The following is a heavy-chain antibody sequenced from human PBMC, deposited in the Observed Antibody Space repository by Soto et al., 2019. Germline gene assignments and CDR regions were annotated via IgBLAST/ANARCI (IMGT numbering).Heavy chain of an antibody. J-gene: IGHJ4*02. CDR1: GFSISSGGYS. V-gene: IGHV4-30-2*01. CDR2: IYDSGNT. CDR3: ARGYASGLPGY. D-gene: IGHD6-19*01. Sequence: SETLSLTCAVSGFSISSGGYSWNWIRQPPGKGLEWIGYIYDSGNTNFNPSLRSRVSISADRSKNHFSMNLTSVTAADTAVYYCARGYASGLPGYWGQGILVTVSS.